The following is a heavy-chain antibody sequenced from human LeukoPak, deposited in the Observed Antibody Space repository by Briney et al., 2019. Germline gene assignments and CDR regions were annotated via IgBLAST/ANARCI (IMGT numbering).Heavy chain of an antibody. CDR3: ARQNGDCSSTSCYVSVWFDP. D-gene: IGHD2-2*01. CDR1: GGSISSYY. J-gene: IGHJ5*02. V-gene: IGHV4-59*08. CDR2: IYYSGST. Sequence: SETLSLTCTVSGGSISSYYWSWIRQPPGKGLEWIGYIYYSGSTNYNPSLKSRVTISVDTSKNQFSLKLSSVTAADTAVYYCARQNGDCSSTSCYVSVWFDPWGQGTLVTVSS.